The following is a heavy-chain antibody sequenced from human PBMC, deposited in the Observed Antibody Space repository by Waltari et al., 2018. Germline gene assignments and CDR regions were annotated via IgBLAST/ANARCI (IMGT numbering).Heavy chain of an antibody. D-gene: IGHD3-10*01. J-gene: IGHJ4*02. CDR3: ATDTPGNYYKQWVH. Sequence: QLQLQESGPGLVKPSATLSLTCTVSGDSINNTPDYWGWIRQPPGKGLEWVGSYYNSGNTYYNPSLKSRLTISADTSNNQFSLQITSVTAADAAVYFCATDTPGNYYKQWVHWGRGILVTVSS. CDR1: GDSINNTPDY. CDR2: YYNSGNT. V-gene: IGHV4-39*01.